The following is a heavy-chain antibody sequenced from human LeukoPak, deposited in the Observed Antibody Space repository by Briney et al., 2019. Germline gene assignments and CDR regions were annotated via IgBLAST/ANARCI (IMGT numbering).Heavy chain of an antibody. CDR2: ISGYNGNT. J-gene: IGHJ4*02. V-gene: IGHV1-18*01. CDR1: GYTFSSYG. D-gene: IGHD1-26*01. CDR3: ATGVDSGSLYFDY. Sequence: ASVKVSCKASGYTFSSYGISWVRQAPGQGLEWMGWISGYNGNTHYAHNLQGRVTMTTDTSTSTAYMELSSLSSEDTAVYYCATGVDSGSLYFDYWGQGILVTVSS.